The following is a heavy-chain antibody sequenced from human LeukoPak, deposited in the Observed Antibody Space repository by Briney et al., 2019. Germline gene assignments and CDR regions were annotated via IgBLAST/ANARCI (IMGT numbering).Heavy chain of an antibody. J-gene: IGHJ6*04. V-gene: IGHV3-48*01. CDR2: ISSSSSTI. CDR3: ARDPHVDV. CDR1: GFTFSSYS. Sequence: PGGSLRLSCAASGFTFSSYSMNWVRQAPGKGLEWVSYISSSSSTIYYADSVKGRFTISRDNAKNSLYPQMNSLRAEDTAVYYCARDPHVDVWGKGTTVTVSS.